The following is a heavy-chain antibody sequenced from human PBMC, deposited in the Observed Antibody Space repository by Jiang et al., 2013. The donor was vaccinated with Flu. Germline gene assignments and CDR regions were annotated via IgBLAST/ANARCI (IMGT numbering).Heavy chain of an antibody. Sequence: QTLSLTCTVSGGSISSGSYYWSWIRQPAGKGLEWIGRIYTSGSTNYNPSLKSRVTISVDTSKNQFSLKLSSVTAADTAVYYCARVRRKGGDSSGYRRPDAFDIWGQGTMVTVSS. V-gene: IGHV4-61*02. CDR1: GGSISSGSYY. CDR2: IYTSGST. D-gene: IGHD3-22*01. CDR3: ARVRRKGGDSSGYRRPDAFDI. J-gene: IGHJ3*02.